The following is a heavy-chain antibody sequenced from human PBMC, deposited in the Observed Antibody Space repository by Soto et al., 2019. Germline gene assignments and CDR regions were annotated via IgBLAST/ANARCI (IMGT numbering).Heavy chain of an antibody. J-gene: IGHJ4*02. Sequence: PGGSLRLSCAASGFTFSSYWMSWVRQAPGKGLEWVANIKQDGSEKYYVDSVKGRFTISRDNAKNSLYLQMNSLRAEDTAVYYCARDNYYGIWKTNFDYCRQLPLFHASS. CDR1: GFTFSSYW. CDR2: IKQDGSEK. V-gene: IGHV3-7*05. D-gene: IGHD3-10*01. CDR3: ARDNYYGIWKTNFDY.